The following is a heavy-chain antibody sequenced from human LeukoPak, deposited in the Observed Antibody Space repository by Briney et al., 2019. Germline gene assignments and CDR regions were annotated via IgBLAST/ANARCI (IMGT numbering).Heavy chain of an antibody. V-gene: IGHV1-2*02. D-gene: IGHD1-14*01. CDR1: GYTFTGYY. J-gene: IGHJ4*02. CDR3: ARTDKNRSGVDY. Sequence: ASVKVSCKASGYTFTGYYMHWVRQAPGQGLEWMGWINPNSGGTNYAQKFQGRVTMTRDTSISTAYMELSRLRSDDTAVYYCARTDKNRSGVDYWGQGTLVTVSS. CDR2: INPNSGGT.